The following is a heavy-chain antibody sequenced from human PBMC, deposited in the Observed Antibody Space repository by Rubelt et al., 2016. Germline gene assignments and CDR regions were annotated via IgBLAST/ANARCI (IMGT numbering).Heavy chain of an antibody. CDR1: GGSISSSSYY. CDR2: FYYSGST. Sequence: QLQLQESGPGLVKPSETLSLICTVSGGSISSSSYYWGWIRQPPGKGLEWIGSFYYSGSTYYNPSLKSRVSMSVDTSKNQFSLELSAVTTADSAVYYCARGTYSGTYYMYFDYWGQGTLVTVSS. V-gene: IGHV4-39*07. D-gene: IGHD1-26*01. J-gene: IGHJ4*02. CDR3: ARGTYSGTYYMYFDY.